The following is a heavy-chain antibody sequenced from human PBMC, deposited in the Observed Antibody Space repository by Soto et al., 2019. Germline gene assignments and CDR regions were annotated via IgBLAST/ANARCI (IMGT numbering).Heavy chain of an antibody. CDR2: MFYVGAT. CDR1: GGSISSGDYY. J-gene: IGHJ5*01. V-gene: IGHV4-30-4*01. CDR3: ARAARSCSLAPCRGINWFDP. Sequence: SETLSLSCSVFGGSISSGDYYGSWIRQPPGKGLEWIGYMFYVGATYYNPSLKSRVTISVDTSKNQFSLKLHFVTAADTAVYHCARAARSCSLAPCRGINWFDPWGQGTLVTVST. D-gene: IGHD2-15*01.